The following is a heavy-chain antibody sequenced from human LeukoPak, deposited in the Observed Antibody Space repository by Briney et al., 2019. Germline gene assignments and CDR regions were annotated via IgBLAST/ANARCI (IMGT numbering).Heavy chain of an antibody. CDR1: GGSISSGGYS. D-gene: IGHD2-2*01. CDR2: IYHSGST. V-gene: IGHV4-30-2*01. J-gene: IGHJ4*02. CDR3: ARGYCSSTSCSMEDYFDY. Sequence: SETLSLTCAVPGGSISSGGYSWSWIRQPPGKGLEWIGYIYHSGSTYYNPSLKSRVTISVDRSKNQFSLKLSSVTAADTAVYYCARGYCSSTSCSMEDYFDYWGQGTLVTVSS.